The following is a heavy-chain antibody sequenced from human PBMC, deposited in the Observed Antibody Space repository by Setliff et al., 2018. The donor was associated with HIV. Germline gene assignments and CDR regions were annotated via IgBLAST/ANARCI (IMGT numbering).Heavy chain of an antibody. D-gene: IGHD6-6*01. CDR3: ARSSQYGNLNWFDP. J-gene: IGHJ5*02. CDR2: IYYSGFT. V-gene: IGHV4-59*12. CDR1: GGSISTYY. Sequence: SETLSLTCTVSGGSISTYYWSWIRQPPGKGLEWIGYIYYSGFTSYNPSLKIRVTISLDTSKNQFSLRLTSVTAADTAVYFCARSSQYGNLNWFDPWGRGTLVTVSS.